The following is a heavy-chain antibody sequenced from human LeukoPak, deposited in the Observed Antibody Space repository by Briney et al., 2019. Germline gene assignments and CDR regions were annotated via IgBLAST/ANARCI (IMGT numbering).Heavy chain of an antibody. Sequence: PGGSLRLSCAASGFTFSSYAMHWVRQAPGKGLEWVAVISYDGSNKYYADSVKGRFTISRDNSKNTLYLQMNSLRAEDTAVYYCARDGTDPSDYYYYGMDVWGQGTTVTVSS. CDR1: GFTFSSYA. J-gene: IGHJ6*02. CDR2: ISYDGSNK. CDR3: ARDGTDPSDYYYYGMDV. V-gene: IGHV3-30-3*01.